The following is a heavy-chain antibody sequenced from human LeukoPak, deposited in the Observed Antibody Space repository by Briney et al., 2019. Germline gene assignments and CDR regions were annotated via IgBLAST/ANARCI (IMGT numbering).Heavy chain of an antibody. J-gene: IGHJ4*02. CDR2: IDPNSGGT. Sequence: ASVKVSCKTSGYTFTGYYIHWVRQAPGQGLEWLGRIDPNSGGTSYAHNFQGRVTMTRDTSISTAYMDLSSLTSDDTAVYYCAIDSRVSGDYWGREPWSPSPQ. CDR3: AIDSRVSGDY. V-gene: IGHV1-2*06. CDR1: GYTFTGYY. D-gene: IGHD2-2*01.